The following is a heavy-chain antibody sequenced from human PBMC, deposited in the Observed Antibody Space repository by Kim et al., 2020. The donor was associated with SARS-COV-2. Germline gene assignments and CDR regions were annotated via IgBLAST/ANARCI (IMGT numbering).Heavy chain of an antibody. CDR3: AKEYSQSISIFGVVYYYG. D-gene: IGHD3-3*01. Sequence: GGSLRLSCSASGFTFSSYGMHWVRQAPGKGLEWVALISYDGSNKYYADSVKGRFTISRDNSKNTLYLQVNSLRAEDTAVYYCAKEYSQSISIFGVVYYYG. J-gene: IGHJ6*01. CDR1: GFTFSSYG. CDR2: ISYDGSNK. V-gene: IGHV3-30*18.